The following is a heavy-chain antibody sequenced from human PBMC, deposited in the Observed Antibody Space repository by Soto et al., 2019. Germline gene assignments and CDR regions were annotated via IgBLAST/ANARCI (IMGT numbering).Heavy chain of an antibody. Sequence: PGGSLRLSCAASGFNFSSHWMHWVRQAPGKGLAWVSRINSDGSTTSHADSVKGRFTISRDHAKNTLYLQMNSLRAEDTAVYYCARDDYGMDVWGQGTTVTVSS. CDR2: INSDGSTT. CDR1: GFNFSSHW. V-gene: IGHV3-74*01. CDR3: ARDDYGMDV. J-gene: IGHJ6*02.